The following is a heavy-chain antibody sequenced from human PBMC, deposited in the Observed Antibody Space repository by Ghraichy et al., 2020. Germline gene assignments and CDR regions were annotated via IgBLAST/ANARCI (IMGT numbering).Heavy chain of an antibody. CDR2: INDNGST. Sequence: GSLRLSCAVYGVSFSGYYWSWIRQPPGKGLEWIGEINDNGSTNYNPSLKSRVTISIDTSKNQFSLKLSSVTAADTAVYYCARGEYYDVLTGVKYYFDYWGQGTLVTVSS. J-gene: IGHJ4*02. CDR3: ARGEYYDVLTGVKYYFDY. D-gene: IGHD3-9*01. CDR1: GVSFSGYY. V-gene: IGHV4-34*01.